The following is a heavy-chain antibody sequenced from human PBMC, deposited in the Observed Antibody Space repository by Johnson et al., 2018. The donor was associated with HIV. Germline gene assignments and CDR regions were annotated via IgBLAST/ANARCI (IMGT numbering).Heavy chain of an antibody. CDR2: ISGSGGST. Sequence: VQLVESGGGLVKPGGSLRLSCAASGFTFSSYAMSWVRQAPGKGLEWVSAISGSGGSTYYADSVKGRFTISRDNSKNTLYLQMNSLRAEDTAVYYCAKDRATVVPLRRDAFDSWGQGTMVTVSS. CDR1: GFTFSSYA. V-gene: IGHV3-23*04. CDR3: AKDRATVVPLRRDAFDS. D-gene: IGHD4-23*01. J-gene: IGHJ3*02.